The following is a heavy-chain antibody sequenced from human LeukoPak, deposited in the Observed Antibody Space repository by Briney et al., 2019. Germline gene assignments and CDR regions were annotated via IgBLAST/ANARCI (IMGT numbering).Heavy chain of an antibody. V-gene: IGHV3-9*01. D-gene: IGHD2-15*01. Sequence: GGSLRLSCAASGFNFEDYAMHWVRQAPGKGLEWVSGISWNGGNVDYGDSVKGRFTVPRDNAKNSLYLEMNSLRVEDTALYYCAKDVAGATNFFYMDVWGEGTTVTVSS. CDR3: AKDVAGATNFFYMDV. J-gene: IGHJ6*03. CDR1: GFNFEDYA. CDR2: ISWNGGNV.